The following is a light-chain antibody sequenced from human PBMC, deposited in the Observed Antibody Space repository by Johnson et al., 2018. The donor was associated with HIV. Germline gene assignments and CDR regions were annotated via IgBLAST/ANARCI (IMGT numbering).Light chain of an antibody. CDR2: DNN. CDR1: SSNIGNNY. V-gene: IGLV1-51*01. J-gene: IGLJ1*01. Sequence: QSVLTQPPSVSAAPGQKVTISCSGTSSNIGNNYVSWYQHFPGTAPKLLIYDNNKRPSGIPDRFSGSKSGTSATLGITGLQTGDAADYYCGTWDSSLSAYVFGTGTKFTVL. CDR3: GTWDSSLSAYV.